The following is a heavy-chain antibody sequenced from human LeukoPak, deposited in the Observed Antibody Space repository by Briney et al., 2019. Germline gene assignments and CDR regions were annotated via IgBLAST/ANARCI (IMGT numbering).Heavy chain of an antibody. V-gene: IGHV4-39*01. CDR1: GGSISSSSYY. CDR2: IYYSGST. J-gene: IGHJ4*02. D-gene: IGHD3-9*01. CDR3: TRPRNDILTGSPYFDY. Sequence: SETLSLTCTVSGGSISSSSYYWGWIRQPPGKGLEWIGSIYYSGSTYYNPSLKSRVTISVDTSKNQFSLKLSSVTAADTAVYYCTRPRNDILTGSPYFDYWGQGTLVTVSS.